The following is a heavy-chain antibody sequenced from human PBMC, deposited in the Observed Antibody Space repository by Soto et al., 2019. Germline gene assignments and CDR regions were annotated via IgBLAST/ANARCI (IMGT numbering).Heavy chain of an antibody. CDR2: IWYDGSNK. J-gene: IGHJ4*02. V-gene: IGHV3-33*01. D-gene: IGHD3-10*01. CDR1: GFTFSSYV. Sequence: GGSLRRSCAASGFTFSSYVMHWVRQAPGKGLEWVAVIWYDGSNKYYADSVKGRFTISRDNSKNTLYLQMNSLRAEDTAVYYCARDLRSYGSDFHYWGQGTLVTVSS. CDR3: ARDLRSYGSDFHY.